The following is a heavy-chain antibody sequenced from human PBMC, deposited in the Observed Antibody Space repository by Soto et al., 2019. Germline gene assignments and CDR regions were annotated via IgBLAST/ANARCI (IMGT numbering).Heavy chain of an antibody. V-gene: IGHV4-31*03. CDR3: ARRLYYDFWSGYIATIDPPNWFDP. D-gene: IGHD3-3*01. CDR2: IYYSGST. J-gene: IGHJ5*02. Sequence: PSETLSLTCTVSGGSISSGGYYWSWIRQHPGKGLEWIGYIYYSGSTYYNPSLKSRVTISVDTSKNQFSLKLSSVTAADTAVYYCARRLYYDFWSGYIATIDPPNWFDPWVQGTLVTVSS. CDR1: GGSISSGGYY.